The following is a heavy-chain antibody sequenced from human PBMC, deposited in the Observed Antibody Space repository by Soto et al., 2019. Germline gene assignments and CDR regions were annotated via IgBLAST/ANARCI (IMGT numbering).Heavy chain of an antibody. J-gene: IGHJ4*02. V-gene: IGHV1-69*01. D-gene: IGHD6-19*01. CDR3: ARVGNSSGWYDY. CDR2: IIPIFGTA. CDR1: GGTFSSFA. Sequence: VQLVQSGAELRKPGSSVKVSCKASGGTFSSFAISWVRQAPGQGLEWMGGIIPIFGTANYAQKFQGRVTITADQSTSTAFMELSSLRSEDTAMYYCARVGNSSGWYDYWGQGTLVTVSS.